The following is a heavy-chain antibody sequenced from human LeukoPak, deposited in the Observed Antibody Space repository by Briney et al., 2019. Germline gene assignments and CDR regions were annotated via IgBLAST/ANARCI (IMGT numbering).Heavy chain of an antibody. V-gene: IGHV4-34*01. D-gene: IGHD3-9*01. CDR3: ARGDNDIAYYYYMDV. J-gene: IGHJ6*03. Sequence: SETLSLTCAVYGGSFSGYYWSWIRQPPGKGLEWIGEINHSGSTNYNPSLKSRVTVSVDTSKNQFSLKLSSVTAADTAVYYCARGDNDIAYYYYMDVWGKGTTVTVSS. CDR1: GGSFSGYY. CDR2: INHSGST.